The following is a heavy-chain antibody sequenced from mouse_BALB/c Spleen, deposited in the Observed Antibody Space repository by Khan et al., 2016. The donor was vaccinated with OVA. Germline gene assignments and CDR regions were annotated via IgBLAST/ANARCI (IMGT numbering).Heavy chain of an antibody. Sequence: QVQLKQSGPGLVQPSQSLHISCTVSGFTLTNYGIHWFRQSPGKGLEWRGVIWSGGNTDYTEHFITKLSISKDISKSKVFFKMNSLQANDTAIYYCAKNRNGYFDYWGQGTTLTVSS. J-gene: IGHJ2*01. V-gene: IGHV2-2*02. CDR3: AKNRNGYFDY. D-gene: IGHD1-1*02. CDR2: IWSGGNT. CDR1: GFTLTNYG.